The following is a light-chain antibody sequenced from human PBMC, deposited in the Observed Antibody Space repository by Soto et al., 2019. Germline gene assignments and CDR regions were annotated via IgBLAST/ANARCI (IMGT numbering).Light chain of an antibody. CDR3: SSYTSNNNVL. J-gene: IGLJ2*01. Sequence: QSVLTQPASVSGSPGQSITISCMGTSSDVGGYNYVSWYQQHPGKAPKLMIYEVSNRPSGVSNRFSGSKSGNTASLTISGLQAEDEADYYCSSYTSNNNVLFGGGTKVTVL. V-gene: IGLV2-14*01. CDR1: SSDVGGYNY. CDR2: EVS.